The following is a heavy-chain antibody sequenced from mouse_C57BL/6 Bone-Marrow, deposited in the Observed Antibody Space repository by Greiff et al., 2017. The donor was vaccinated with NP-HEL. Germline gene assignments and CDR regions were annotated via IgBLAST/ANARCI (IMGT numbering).Heavy chain of an antibody. CDR2: IYPGSGST. Sequence: VQLQQPGAELVKPGASVKMSCKASGYTFTSYWITWVKQRPGQGLEWIGDIYPGSGSTNYNEKFKSKATLTVDTSSSTAYMQLSSLTSEDSAVYYCARARELQDYAMDYWGQGTSVTVSS. CDR1: GYTFTSYW. J-gene: IGHJ4*01. D-gene: IGHD2-1*01. V-gene: IGHV1-55*01. CDR3: ARARELQDYAMDY.